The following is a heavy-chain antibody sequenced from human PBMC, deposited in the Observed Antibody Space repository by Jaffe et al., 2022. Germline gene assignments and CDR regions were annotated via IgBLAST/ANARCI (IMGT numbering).Heavy chain of an antibody. CDR3: AKDVYYYGSGSFFDP. V-gene: IGHV3-30*02. CDR2: IRYDGSNK. D-gene: IGHD3-10*01. CDR1: GFTFSSYG. J-gene: IGHJ5*02. Sequence: QVQLVESGGGVVQPGGSLRLSCAASGFTFSSYGMHWVRQAPGKGLEWVAFIRYDGSNKYYADSVKGRFTISRDNSKNTLYLQMNSLRAEDTAVYYCAKDVYYYGSGSFFDPWGQGTLVTVSS.